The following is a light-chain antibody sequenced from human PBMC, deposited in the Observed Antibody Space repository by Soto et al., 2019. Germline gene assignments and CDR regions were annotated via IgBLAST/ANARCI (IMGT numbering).Light chain of an antibody. CDR3: SSYAGSTTFEDVI. J-gene: IGLJ2*01. CDR2: DVS. V-gene: IGLV2-14*01. CDR1: SSDVGGYNY. Sequence: QSALTQPASVSGSPGQSITISCTGTSSDVGGYNYVSWYQQHPGKAPKLMIYDVSNRPSGVSNRFSGSKSGNTASLTISGLQAEDEADYYCSSYAGSTTFEDVIFGGGTKLTVL.